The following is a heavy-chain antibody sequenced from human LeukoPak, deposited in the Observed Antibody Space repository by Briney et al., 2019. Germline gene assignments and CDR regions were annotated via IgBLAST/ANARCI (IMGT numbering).Heavy chain of an antibody. V-gene: IGHV4-59*01. J-gene: IGHJ4*02. CDR2: IQYSGST. CDR1: GGSISSYY. Sequence: SETLSLTCNVCGGSISSYYRSWIRQPPGKGLEWMGYIQYSGSTNYNPSLKSRVTISVETSKTEFSLKLRSVTAADTAVYYCARGRYNYALADYFDYWGQGTLVTVSS. D-gene: IGHD5-18*01. CDR3: ARGRYNYALADYFDY.